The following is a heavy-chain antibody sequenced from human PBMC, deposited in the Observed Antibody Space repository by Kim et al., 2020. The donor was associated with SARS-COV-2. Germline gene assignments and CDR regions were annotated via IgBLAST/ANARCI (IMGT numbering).Heavy chain of an antibody. CDR2: ISSSGSTI. J-gene: IGHJ6*02. V-gene: IGHV3-48*03. Sequence: GGSLRLSCAASGFTFSSYEMNWVRQAPGKGLEWVSYISSSGSTIYYADSVKGRFTISRDNAKNSLYLQMNSLRAEDTAVYYCARDSVRRLGELTPKRYYYYGMDVWGQGTTVTVSS. CDR3: ARDSVRRLGELTPKRYYYYGMDV. D-gene: IGHD3-16*01. CDR1: GFTFSSYE.